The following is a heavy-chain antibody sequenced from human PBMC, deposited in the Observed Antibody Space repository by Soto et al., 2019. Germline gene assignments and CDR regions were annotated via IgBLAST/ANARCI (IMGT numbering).Heavy chain of an antibody. J-gene: IGHJ6*03. D-gene: IGHD3-16*01. CDR2: IIPILGIA. Sequence: QVQLVQSGAEVKKPGSSVKVSCKASGGTFSSYTISWVRQAPGQGLEWMGRIIPILGIANYAQKFQGRVTITADKSTSTAYMELSSLRSEDTAVYYCARSFGTRRTHYYYMDVWGKGTTVTVSS. V-gene: IGHV1-69*02. CDR1: GGTFSSYT. CDR3: ARSFGTRRTHYYYMDV.